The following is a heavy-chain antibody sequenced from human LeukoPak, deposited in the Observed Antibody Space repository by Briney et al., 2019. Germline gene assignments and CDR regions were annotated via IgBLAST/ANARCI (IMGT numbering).Heavy chain of an antibody. CDR1: GFTFSNYA. V-gene: IGHV3-23*01. J-gene: IGHJ4*02. Sequence: PGGSLRLSCAPSGFTFSNYAMNWVRQAPGKGLEWVSAISGSGISTYYADSVKGRFTISRDNSKNTLYLQMNSLRAEDTAVYYCAKGPTYYYDTSGYYIDYWGQGTLVTVSS. CDR3: AKGPTYYYDTSGYYIDY. CDR2: ISGSGIST. D-gene: IGHD3-22*01.